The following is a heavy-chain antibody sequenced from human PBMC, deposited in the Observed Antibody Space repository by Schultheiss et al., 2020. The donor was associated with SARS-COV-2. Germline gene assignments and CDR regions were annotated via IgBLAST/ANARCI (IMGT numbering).Heavy chain of an antibody. CDR1: GGSISGGGYY. Sequence: SETLSLTCTVSGGSISGGGYYWSWIRQHPGKGLEWIGYIYYSGTTSYNPSLKGRVTISVDTSKNQLSLRLTSVTAADTAVYYCAKNGDLDKNYYYGMDVWGQGTTVTVSS. CDR2: IYYSGTT. J-gene: IGHJ6*02. CDR3: AKNGDLDKNYYYGMDV. V-gene: IGHV4-31*02. D-gene: IGHD2-21*02.